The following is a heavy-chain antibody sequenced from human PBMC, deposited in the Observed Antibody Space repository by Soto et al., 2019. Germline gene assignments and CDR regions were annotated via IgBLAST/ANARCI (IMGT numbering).Heavy chain of an antibody. Sequence: ASVKVSCKASGYTFTSYGISWVRQAPGQGLEWMGWISAYNGNTNYAQKLQGRVTMTTDTSTSTAYMELGSLRSDDTAVYYCARDADLAVAGTDAFDIWGQGTIVTVSS. V-gene: IGHV1-18*01. CDR3: ARDADLAVAGTDAFDI. D-gene: IGHD6-19*01. CDR2: ISAYNGNT. CDR1: GYTFTSYG. J-gene: IGHJ3*02.